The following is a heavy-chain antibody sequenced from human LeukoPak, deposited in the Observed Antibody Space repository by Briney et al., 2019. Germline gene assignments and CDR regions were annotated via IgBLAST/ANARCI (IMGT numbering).Heavy chain of an antibody. V-gene: IGHV1-2*02. CDR1: GYTFTGYY. CDR3: AREPNGSGSYYKDY. D-gene: IGHD3-10*01. J-gene: IGHJ4*02. Sequence: ASVKVSCKASGYTFTGYYMHWVRQAPGQGLEWMGWINPNSGGTNYAQKFQGRVTMTRDTSISTAYMELSRLRSDDTAVYYCAREPNGSGSYYKDYWGQGTLVTVSS. CDR2: INPNSGGT.